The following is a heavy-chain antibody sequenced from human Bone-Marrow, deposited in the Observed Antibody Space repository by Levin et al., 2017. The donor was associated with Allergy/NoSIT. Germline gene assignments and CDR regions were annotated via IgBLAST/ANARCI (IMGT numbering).Heavy chain of an antibody. D-gene: IGHD1-1*01. CDR1: GYTFSSYG. CDR3: ARDRNEAADY. Sequence: ASVKVSCKASGYTFSSYGISWVRQAPGQGLEWMAWISGYNGNPNYAQNLQGRVTLTTDTSTNTAYMELRSLRSDDTAVYYCARDRNEAADYWGQGTLVTVSS. V-gene: IGHV1-18*01. CDR2: ISGYNGNP. J-gene: IGHJ4*02.